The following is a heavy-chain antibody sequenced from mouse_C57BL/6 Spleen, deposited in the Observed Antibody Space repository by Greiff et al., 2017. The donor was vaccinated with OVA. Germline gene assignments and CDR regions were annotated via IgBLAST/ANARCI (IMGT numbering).Heavy chain of an antibody. Sequence: QVHVKQPGTELVKPGASVKLSCKASGYTFTSYWMHWVKQRPGQGLEWIGNINPSNGGTHYNEKFKSKATLTVDKSSSTAYMQLSSLASADSEAYCGARGGGYYVGFDYWGQGTTLTVSS. D-gene: IGHD2-3*01. CDR2: INPSNGGT. CDR1: GYTFTSYW. V-gene: IGHV1-53*01. J-gene: IGHJ2*01. CDR3: ARGGGYYVGFDY.